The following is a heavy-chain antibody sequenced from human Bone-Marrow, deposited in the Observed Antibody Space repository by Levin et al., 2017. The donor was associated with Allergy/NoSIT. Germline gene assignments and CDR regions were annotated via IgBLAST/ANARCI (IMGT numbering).Heavy chain of an antibody. CDR1: GYPLTELP. CDR3: VTRTSGGGWCRRFDV. V-gene: IGHV1-24*01. J-gene: IGHJ4*02. CDR2: FDPENGEV. D-gene: IGHD6-19*01. Sequence: ASVKVSCKVSGYPLTELPMHWVRQAPGKGLEWMGGFDPENGEVIYAQKFQARVTMTEDTSTDTTYMELSSLGSEDTAILYCVTRTSGGGWCRRFDVWGQGPLVTVSS.